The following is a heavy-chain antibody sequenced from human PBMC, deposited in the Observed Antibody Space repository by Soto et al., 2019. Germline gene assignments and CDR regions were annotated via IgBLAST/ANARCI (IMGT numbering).Heavy chain of an antibody. Sequence: SETLSLTCAVYGGSFSGYYWSWIRQPPGKGLEWIGEINHSGSTNYNPSLKSRVTISVDTSKNQFSLKLRFVTAADTAVYYCARKKPDPSRWIKLRNVGVDYWGQGALVTVSS. CDR2: INHSGST. D-gene: IGHD5-12*01. V-gene: IGHV4-34*01. CDR3: ARKKPDPSRWIKLRNVGVDY. CDR1: GGSFSGYY. J-gene: IGHJ4*02.